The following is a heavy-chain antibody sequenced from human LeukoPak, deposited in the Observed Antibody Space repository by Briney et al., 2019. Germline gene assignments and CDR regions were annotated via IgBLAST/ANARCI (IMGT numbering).Heavy chain of an antibody. Sequence: PGGSLRLSCAASGFNFNNAWMNWVRQAPGKGLEWVGHIKSKTDGGTTDYAAPVKGRFTISRDDSKNTLFLQMNSLKTEDTAVYYCTLPWGSGSYYDYWGQGTLVTVSS. J-gene: IGHJ4*02. D-gene: IGHD3-10*01. CDR2: IKSKTDGGTT. CDR1: GFNFNNAW. CDR3: TLPWGSGSYYDY. V-gene: IGHV3-15*01.